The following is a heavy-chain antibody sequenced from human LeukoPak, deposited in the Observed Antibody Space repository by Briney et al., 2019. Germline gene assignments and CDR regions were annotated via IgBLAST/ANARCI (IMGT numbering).Heavy chain of an antibody. V-gene: IGHV1-3*01. CDR2: INAGNGNT. J-gene: IGHJ4*02. D-gene: IGHD3-9*01. CDR3: ARADILTGASDY. CDR1: GYTFTSYA. Sequence: ASVKVSCKASGYTFTSYAMHWVRQAPGQRLEWMAWINAGNGNTKSSQKLQGRVTITRDTSASTAYMELSSLRFEDTAVYYCARADILTGASDYWGQGTLVTVSS.